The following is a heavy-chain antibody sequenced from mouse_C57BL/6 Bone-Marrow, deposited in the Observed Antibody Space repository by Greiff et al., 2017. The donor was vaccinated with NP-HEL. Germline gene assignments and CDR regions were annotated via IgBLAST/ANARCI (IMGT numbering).Heavy chain of an antibody. CDR2: ISYDGSN. CDR1: GYSITSGYY. V-gene: IGHV3-6*01. J-gene: IGHJ2*01. D-gene: IGHD3-3*01. CDR3: AREGGPYYFDY. Sequence: EESGPGLVKPSQSLSLTCSVTGYSITSGYYWNWIRQFPGNKLEWMGYISYDGSNNYNPSLKNRISITRDTSKNQFFLKLNSVTTEDTATYYCAREGGPYYFDYWGQGTTLTVSS.